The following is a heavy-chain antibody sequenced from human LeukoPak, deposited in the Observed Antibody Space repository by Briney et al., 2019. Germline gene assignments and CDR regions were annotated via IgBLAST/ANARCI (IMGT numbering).Heavy chain of an antibody. Sequence: TGGSLRLSCAASGFTFSSYEMNWVRQAPGKGLEWISYISSSGSTIYYADSVKGRFTISRDNAKNSLYLQMNSLRAEDTAVYYCARDGGITGTTGAFDIWGQGTMVTVSS. V-gene: IGHV3-48*03. CDR2: ISSSGSTI. CDR3: ARDGGITGTTGAFDI. D-gene: IGHD1-20*01. CDR1: GFTFSSYE. J-gene: IGHJ3*02.